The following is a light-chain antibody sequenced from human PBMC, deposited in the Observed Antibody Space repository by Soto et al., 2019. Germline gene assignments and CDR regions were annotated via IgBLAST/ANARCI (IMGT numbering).Light chain of an antibody. V-gene: IGLV2-14*01. Sequence: QSALTQPASVSGSPGQSITISCTGTSSDVGGYKYVSWYQQHPGKAPKLIIYEVSNRPSGVSDRFSGSKSDNTASLTISGLQAEDEADYYCSSYTRSSIPVFGTGTKV. CDR2: EVS. CDR3: SSYTRSSIPV. CDR1: SSDVGGYKY. J-gene: IGLJ1*01.